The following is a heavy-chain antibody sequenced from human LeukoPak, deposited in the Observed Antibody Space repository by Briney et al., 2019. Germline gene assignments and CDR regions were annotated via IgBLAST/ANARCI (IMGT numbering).Heavy chain of an antibody. CDR2: IYHSGST. CDR3: ATGLWFGKYLDV. Sequence: SETLSLTCTVSGYSISSGYYWGWIRQPPGKGLEWIGSIYHSGSTYYNPSLKSRVTISVDTSKNQFSLKLSSVTAADTAVYYCATGLWFGKYLDVWGKGTTVTISS. V-gene: IGHV4-38-2*02. D-gene: IGHD3-10*01. CDR1: GYSISSGYY. J-gene: IGHJ6*04.